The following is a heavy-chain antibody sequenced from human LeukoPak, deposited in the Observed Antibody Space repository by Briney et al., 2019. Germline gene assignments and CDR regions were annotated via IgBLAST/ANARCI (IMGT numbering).Heavy chain of an antibody. CDR1: GYTFTGYY. Sequence: ASVKVSCKASGYTFTGYYMHWVRQAPGQGLEWMGWINPNSGGTNYAQKFQGRVTMTRDTSISTAYMELSRLRSDDTAVYYCASERIAARPRYFDYWGQGTLVTVSS. D-gene: IGHD6-6*01. CDR2: INPNSGGT. CDR3: ASERIAARPRYFDY. J-gene: IGHJ4*02. V-gene: IGHV1-2*02.